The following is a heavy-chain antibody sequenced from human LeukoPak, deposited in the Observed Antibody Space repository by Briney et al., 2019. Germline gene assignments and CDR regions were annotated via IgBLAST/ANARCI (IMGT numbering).Heavy chain of an antibody. Sequence: ASVKVSCKASGYTFTSYYMDWVRQAPGQGLEWMGIINPSGGSTSYAQKFQGRVTMTRDMSTSTVYMELSSLRSEDSAVYYCASLAGGNSESSDAFDIWGQGTMVTVSS. D-gene: IGHD4-23*01. CDR3: ASLAGGNSESSDAFDI. CDR2: INPSGGST. J-gene: IGHJ3*02. CDR1: GYTFTSYY. V-gene: IGHV1-46*01.